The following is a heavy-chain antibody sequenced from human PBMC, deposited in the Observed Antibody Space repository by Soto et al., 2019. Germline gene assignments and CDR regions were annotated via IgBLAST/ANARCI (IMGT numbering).Heavy chain of an antibody. CDR3: ARDGRGLGKLSLFEY. CDR2: IYNGEST. CDR1: GFTVNSDY. D-gene: IGHD3-16*01. Sequence: GGSLRLSCAASGFTVNSDYMNWIRQTPGKGLEWVAFIYNGESTHYADSVKGRFTISSDRSKNTLYLQMNSLRIEDTAVYYCARDGRGLGKLSLFEYWGQGTLVTVSS. J-gene: IGHJ4*02. V-gene: IGHV3-53*01.